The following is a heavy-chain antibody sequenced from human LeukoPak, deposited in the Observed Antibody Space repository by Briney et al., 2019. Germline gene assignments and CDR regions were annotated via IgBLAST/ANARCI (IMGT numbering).Heavy chain of an antibody. D-gene: IGHD2-2*01. CDR3: ARDLQTVVPAAVGYYYYMDV. CDR2: IIPIFGTA. V-gene: IGHV1-69*13. J-gene: IGHJ6*03. Sequence: ASVKVSCKASGGTFSSYAISWVRQAPGQGLEWMGGIIPIFGTANYAQKFQGRVTITADESTSTAYMELSSLRSEDTAVYYCARDLQTVVPAAVGYYYYMDVWGKGTTVTVSS. CDR1: GGTFSSYA.